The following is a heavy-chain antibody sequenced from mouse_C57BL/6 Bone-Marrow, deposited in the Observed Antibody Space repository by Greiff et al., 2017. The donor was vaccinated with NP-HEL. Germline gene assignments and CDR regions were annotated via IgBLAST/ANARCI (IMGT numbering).Heavy chain of an antibody. J-gene: IGHJ4*01. CDR2: INPGSGGT. V-gene: IGHV1-54*02. CDR3: ARDLLH. D-gene: IGHD2-1*01. CDR1: GYAFTNYL. Sequence: QVQLQQSGAELVRPGTSVKVSCKASGYAFTNYLIEWVKQRPGQGLEWIGVINPGSGGTNYNEKFKGKATLTADKSPNTAYMQLSSLTSEDSAVYFCARDLLHWGQGTSVTVSS.